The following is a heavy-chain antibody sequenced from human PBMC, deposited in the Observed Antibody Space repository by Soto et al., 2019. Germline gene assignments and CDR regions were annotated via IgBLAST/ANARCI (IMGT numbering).Heavy chain of an antibody. V-gene: IGHV1-3*01. J-gene: IGHJ4*02. CDR2: INAGNGNT. CDR1: GYTFTSYA. CDR3: TRAPLGIIVAPDY. D-gene: IGHD6-19*01. Sequence: GASVKVSCKASGYTFTSYAMLWVRQAPGQRLEWMGWINAGNGNTKYSQKFQGRVTITRDTSASTAYMELSSLRSEDTAVYYCTRAPLGIIVAPDYWGQGTLVTVS.